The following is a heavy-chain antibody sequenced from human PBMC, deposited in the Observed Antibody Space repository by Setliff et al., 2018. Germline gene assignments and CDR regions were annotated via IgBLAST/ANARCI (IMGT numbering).Heavy chain of an antibody. Sequence: SETLSLTCTVSDVSISGYYWSWIRQPPGKGLEWIGYIHSSGRSNYNPSLKSRVTISVDTSKNQFSLKLSSVTAADTAVYYCARSRGYKHDSSGYYYDHYYYYYMDVWGKGTPVTVSS. CDR2: IHSSGRS. D-gene: IGHD3-22*01. J-gene: IGHJ6*03. CDR3: ARSRGYKHDSSGYYYDHYYYYYMDV. CDR1: DVSISGYY. V-gene: IGHV4-4*08.